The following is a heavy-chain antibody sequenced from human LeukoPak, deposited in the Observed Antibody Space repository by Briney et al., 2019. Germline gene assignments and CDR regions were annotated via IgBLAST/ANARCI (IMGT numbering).Heavy chain of an antibody. J-gene: IGHJ6*04. CDR1: GGSFSGYY. CDR2: INHSGST. CDR3: ARGLRFLDV. V-gene: IGHV4-34*01. Sequence: PSDPLSLICGVYGGSFSGYYWSWIRQPPGKGVEWIGEINHSGSTNYNPSLNSRVTISVDTSKNQFSLKLSSVTAANTAVYYCARGLRFLDVWGKGTTVTVSS. D-gene: IGHD3-10*01.